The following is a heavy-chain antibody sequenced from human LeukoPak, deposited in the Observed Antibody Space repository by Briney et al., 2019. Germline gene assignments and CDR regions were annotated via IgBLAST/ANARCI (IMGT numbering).Heavy chain of an antibody. J-gene: IGHJ4*02. V-gene: IGHV1-2*02. D-gene: IGHD6-13*01. CDR1: GYTFTDYY. CDR2: INPNSGGT. Sequence: ASVKVSCKASGYTFTDYYMHWVRQAPGQGLEWMGWINPNSGGTNYAQKFQDRVTMTTNTSTSTAYMELRSLRSDDTAVYYCARDNRYSSSWYYSQYWGQGTLVTVSS. CDR3: ARDNRYSSSWYYSQY.